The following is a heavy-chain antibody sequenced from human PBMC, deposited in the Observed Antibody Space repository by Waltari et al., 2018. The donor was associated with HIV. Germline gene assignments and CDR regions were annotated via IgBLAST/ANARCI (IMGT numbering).Heavy chain of an antibody. CDR2: INPNSGGT. D-gene: IGHD2-2*02. V-gene: IGHV1-2*06. Sequence: QVQLVQSGAEVKKPGAPVKVSCKASGYPFTGYYMHWVRQAPGQGLDWMGRINPNSGGTNYAQKLQGRVTMTRDTSISTAYMELSRLRSDDTAVYYCARGDYCSSTSCYINGMDVWGQGTTVTVSS. CDR1: GYPFTGYY. J-gene: IGHJ6*02. CDR3: ARGDYCSSTSCYINGMDV.